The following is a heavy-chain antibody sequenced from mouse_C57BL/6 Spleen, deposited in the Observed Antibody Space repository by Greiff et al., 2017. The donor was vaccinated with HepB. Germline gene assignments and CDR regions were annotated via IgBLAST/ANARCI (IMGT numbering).Heavy chain of an antibody. CDR3: TRDSTIVPYYFDY. D-gene: IGHD2-12*01. Sequence: EVQGVESGEGLVKPGGSLKLSCAASGFTFSSYAMSWVRQTPEKRLEWVAYISSGGDYIYYADTVKGRFTISRDNARNTLYLQRSSLKSEDTAMYYCTRDSTIVPYYFDYWGQGTTLTVSS. J-gene: IGHJ2*01. CDR2: ISSGGDYI. CDR1: GFTFSSYA. V-gene: IGHV5-9-1*02.